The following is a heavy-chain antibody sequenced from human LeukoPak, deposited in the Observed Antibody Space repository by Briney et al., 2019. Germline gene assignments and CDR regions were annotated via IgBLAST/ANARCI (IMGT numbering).Heavy chain of an antibody. J-gene: IGHJ4*02. CDR2: IRYDGSNE. D-gene: IGHD2-2*01. V-gene: IGHV3-30*02. CDR1: GFTFSSYG. Sequence: GGSLRLSCAASGFTFSSYGMHWVRQAPGKGLEWVSFIRYDGSNEYYADSVRGRFTISRDNSKNTLYLQMNSLRAEDTAVYYCAHGAMYQLDYWGQGTLVTVSS. CDR3: AHGAMYQLDY.